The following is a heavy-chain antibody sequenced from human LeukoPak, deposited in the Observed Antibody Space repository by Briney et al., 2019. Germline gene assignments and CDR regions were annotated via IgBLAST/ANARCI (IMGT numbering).Heavy chain of an antibody. V-gene: IGHV4-61*01. CDR1: GGSVSSGTYY. Sequence: SETLSLTCTVSGGSVSSGTYYWSWIRQPPGKGLEWIGYIYYSGSTNYNPSLKSQVTISVDTSMNQFSLKLSSVTAADTAVYYCARANPYDILTGYYRVIDYWGQGTLVTVSS. D-gene: IGHD3-9*01. CDR3: ARANPYDILTGYYRVIDY. CDR2: IYYSGST. J-gene: IGHJ4*02.